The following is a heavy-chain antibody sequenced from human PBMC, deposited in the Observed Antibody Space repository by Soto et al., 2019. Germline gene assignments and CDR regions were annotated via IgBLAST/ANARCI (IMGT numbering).Heavy chain of an antibody. V-gene: IGHV5-10-1*01. CDR3: ARHGAPAASYYCYGRDG. CDR2: IDPSDSYT. Sequence: GESLKISCKGSGYSFTRYGISRVGPLPGKGLEWMGRIDPSDSYTNYSPSFQGHVTLSADKSISTAYLQWSSLKASDTAMYYCARHGAPAASYYCYGRDGWGQRTTVSVSS. D-gene: IGHD2-15*01. J-gene: IGHJ6*02. CDR1: GYSFTRYG.